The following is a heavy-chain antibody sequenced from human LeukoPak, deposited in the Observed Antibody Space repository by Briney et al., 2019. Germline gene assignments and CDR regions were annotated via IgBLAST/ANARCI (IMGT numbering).Heavy chain of an antibody. J-gene: IGHJ4*02. CDR3: ARGTYYDSSGYSGVRLFDY. D-gene: IGHD3-22*01. Sequence: ASVKVSCKASGYTFTGYYMHWVRQAPGQGLEWMGWISPNSGGTNYAQKFQGRVTMTRDTSISTAYMELNSLRSDDTAVYYCARGTYYDSSGYSGVRLFDYWGQGTLLTVSS. CDR1: GYTFTGYY. CDR2: ISPNSGGT. V-gene: IGHV1-2*02.